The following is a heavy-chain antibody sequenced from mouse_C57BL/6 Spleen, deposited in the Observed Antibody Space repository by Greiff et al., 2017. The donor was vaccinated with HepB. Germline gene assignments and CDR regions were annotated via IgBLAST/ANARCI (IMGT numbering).Heavy chain of an antibody. Sequence: EVQRVESGPGLVKPSQSLSLTCSVTGYSITSGYYWNWIRQFPGNKLEWMGYISYDGSNNYNPSLKNRISITRDTSKNQFFLKLNSVTTEDTATYYCARDRGHSFDYWGQGTTLTVSS. V-gene: IGHV3-6*01. CDR1: GYSITSGYY. CDR3: ARDRGHSFDY. CDR2: ISYDGSN. J-gene: IGHJ2*01. D-gene: IGHD2-12*01.